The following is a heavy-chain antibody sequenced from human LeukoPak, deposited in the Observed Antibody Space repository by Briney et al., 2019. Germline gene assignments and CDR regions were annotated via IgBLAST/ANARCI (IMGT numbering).Heavy chain of an antibody. Sequence: PGGSLRLSCAASGFTFSSYWMSWVRQAPGKGLEWVANVKQDGSEKYYVDSVKGRFTISRDNAKNSLYLQMNSLRAEDTAVYYCARERYQLRYYCYYYMDVWGKGTTVTVSS. V-gene: IGHV3-7*01. CDR1: GFTFSSYW. D-gene: IGHD2-2*01. CDR2: VKQDGSEK. CDR3: ARERYQLRYYCYYYMDV. J-gene: IGHJ6*03.